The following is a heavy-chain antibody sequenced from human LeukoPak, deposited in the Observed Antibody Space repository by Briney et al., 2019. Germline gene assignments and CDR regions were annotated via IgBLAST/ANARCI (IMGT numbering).Heavy chain of an antibody. D-gene: IGHD3-10*01. V-gene: IGHV3-48*03. CDR2: ISTTGSSI. CDR1: GFTFSSYE. Sequence: PGGSLRLSCAASGFTFSSYEMNWVRQAPGKGLEWVSYISTTGSSIYYADSVKGRFTISRDNVKNLLYLQMNSLRAEDTAVYYCAKVDGSGSYRYYWGQGTLVTVSS. CDR3: AKVDGSGSYRYY. J-gene: IGHJ4*02.